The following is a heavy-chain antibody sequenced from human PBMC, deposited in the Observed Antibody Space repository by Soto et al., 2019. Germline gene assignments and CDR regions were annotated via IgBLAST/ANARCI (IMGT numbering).Heavy chain of an antibody. V-gene: IGHV3-21*01. J-gene: IGHJ6*02. Sequence: GGSLRLSCAASGFTFSSYSMNWVRQAPGKGLEWVSSISSSSSYIYYADSVKGRFTISRDNAKNSLYLQMNSLRAEDTAVYYCARGLLVTMVRGVIITTSGMDVWGPGTTVTVSS. D-gene: IGHD3-10*01. CDR3: ARGLLVTMVRGVIITTSGMDV. CDR2: ISSSSSYI. CDR1: GFTFSSYS.